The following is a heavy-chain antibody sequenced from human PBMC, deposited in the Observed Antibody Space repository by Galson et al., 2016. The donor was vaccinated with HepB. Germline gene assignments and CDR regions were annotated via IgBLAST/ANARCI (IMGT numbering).Heavy chain of an antibody. V-gene: IGHV4-4*07. Sequence: GGSISNYYWSWIRQPAGKGLEWIGRINTSGSTNYNPSLKSRVIMSVDTSKKQYSLKLSSVTAADTAVYYCARDPNYYYGMDVWGKGTTVTVSS. CDR2: INTSGST. CDR3: ARDPNYYYGMDV. J-gene: IGHJ6*04. CDR1: GGSISNYY.